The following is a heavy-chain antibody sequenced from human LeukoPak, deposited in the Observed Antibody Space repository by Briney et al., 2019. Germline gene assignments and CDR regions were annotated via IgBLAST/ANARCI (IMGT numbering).Heavy chain of an antibody. CDR3: ATDPSGGYYGFSY. CDR1: GYTLTELS. D-gene: IGHD3-10*01. CDR2: FDPEDGET. V-gene: IGHV1-24*01. Sequence: RASVTVSCKVSGYTLTELSMHWVRQAPGKGLEWMGGFDPEDGETIYAQKFQGRVTMTEDTSTDTAYMELSSLRSEDTAVYYCATDPSGGYYGFSYWGQGTLVTVSS. J-gene: IGHJ4*02.